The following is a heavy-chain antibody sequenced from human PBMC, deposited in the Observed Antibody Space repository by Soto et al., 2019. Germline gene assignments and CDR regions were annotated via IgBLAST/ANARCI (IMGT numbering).Heavy chain of an antibody. J-gene: IGHJ4*02. V-gene: IGHV4-31*03. D-gene: IGHD1-26*01. CDR2: TYYSGST. CDR1: VCSVSISRYY. Sequence: PSETLSLTCTVSVCSVSISRYYWSWIRQHPGKGLECIVYTYYSGSTYYNPSLKSRVTISVDTSKNRFSLKLSSVTAADTAVYYCARDSRSYYLDYWGQGTLVTVSS. CDR3: ARDSRSYYLDY.